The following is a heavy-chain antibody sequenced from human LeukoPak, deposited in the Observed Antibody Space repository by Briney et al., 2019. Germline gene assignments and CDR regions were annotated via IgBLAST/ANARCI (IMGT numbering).Heavy chain of an antibody. V-gene: IGHV1-8*01. J-gene: IGHJ4*02. D-gene: IGHD2-2*01. Sequence: GASVKVSCKASGYTFTSYDINWVRQATGQGLEWMGWMNPNSGNTGYAQKFQGRVTMTRNTSISTAYKELSSLRSDDTAVYYCATNSMAAVIDYWGQGTLVTVSS. CDR1: GYTFTSYD. CDR2: MNPNSGNT. CDR3: ATNSMAAVIDY.